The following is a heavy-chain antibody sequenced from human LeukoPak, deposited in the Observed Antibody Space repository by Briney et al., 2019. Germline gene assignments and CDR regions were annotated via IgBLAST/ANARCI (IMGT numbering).Heavy chain of an antibody. J-gene: IGHJ5*02. CDR3: ARARTHNWFDP. Sequence: GGSLRLSCAASGVTFSSYAMNWVRQGPGKGLEWVSVIYSGGSTYYADSVKGRFTISRDNSKNTLYLQMNSLRAEDTAVYYCARARTHNWFDPWGQGTLVTVSS. V-gene: IGHV3-66*01. CDR2: IYSGGST. D-gene: IGHD2-15*01. CDR1: GVTFSSYA.